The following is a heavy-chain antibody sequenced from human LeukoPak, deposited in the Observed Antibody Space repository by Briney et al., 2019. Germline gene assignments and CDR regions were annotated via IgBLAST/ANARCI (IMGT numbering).Heavy chain of an antibody. Sequence: PGGSLRLSCAASGFTFDDYAMHWVRQPPGRGLEWVSSISWDSGSSVYADSVKGRFTISRDNAKNSLYLQMNSLRPEDTALYYCIKDLRLDLHFDTFDVWGQGTMVTVSS. CDR1: GFTFDDYA. J-gene: IGHJ3*01. CDR2: ISWDSGSS. V-gene: IGHV3-9*01. CDR3: IKDLRLDLHFDTFDV. D-gene: IGHD5-12*01.